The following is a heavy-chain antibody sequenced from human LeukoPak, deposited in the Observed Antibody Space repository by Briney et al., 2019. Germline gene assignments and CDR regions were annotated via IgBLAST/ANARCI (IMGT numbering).Heavy chain of an antibody. Sequence: SQTLSLTCTVSGGSISNGSYYWSWIRQPAGKGLEWIGRIYTSGSTNYNPSLKSRVTMSVDTSKNQFSLKLSSVTAADTAVYYCARVYYGYYYMDVWGKGTTVTVSS. CDR1: GGSISNGSYY. J-gene: IGHJ6*03. V-gene: IGHV4-61*02. CDR2: IYTSGST. CDR3: ARVYYGYYYMDV. D-gene: IGHD3-3*01.